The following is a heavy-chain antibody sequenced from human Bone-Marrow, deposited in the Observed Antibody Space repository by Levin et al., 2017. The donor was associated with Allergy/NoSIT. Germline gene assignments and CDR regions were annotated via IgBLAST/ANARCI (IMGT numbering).Heavy chain of an antibody. CDR1: GFTFSDST. V-gene: IGHV3-64D*06. CDR3: AKDLDRNGWPTNEFDL. Sequence: GGSLRLSCSASGFTFSDSTMHWVRLAPGKGLEHVSAIGGNGRSTDYAESVKGRFTISRDNGKNSLYLEMTSLRVEDTALYFCAKDLDRNGWPTNEFDLWGRGTLVAVSS. D-gene: IGHD6-19*01. CDR2: IGGNGRST. J-gene: IGHJ5*01.